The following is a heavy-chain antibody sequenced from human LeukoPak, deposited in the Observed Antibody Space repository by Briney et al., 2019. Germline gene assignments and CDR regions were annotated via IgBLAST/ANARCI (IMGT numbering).Heavy chain of an antibody. V-gene: IGHV3-7*01. CDR2: IKQDGSEK. D-gene: IGHD2-15*01. J-gene: IGHJ4*02. CDR3: ARDAYVVVAAKDY. Sequence: GGSLRLSCAASGLTFSSYWMSWVRQAPGKGLEWVANIKQDGSEKYYVDSVKGRFTISRDNAKNSLYLQMNSLRAEDTAVYYCARDAYVVVAAKDYWGQGTLVTVSS. CDR1: GLTFSSYW.